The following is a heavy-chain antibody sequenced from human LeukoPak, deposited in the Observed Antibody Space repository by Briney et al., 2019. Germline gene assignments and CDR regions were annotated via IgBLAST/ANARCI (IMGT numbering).Heavy chain of an antibody. J-gene: IGHJ4*01. CDR1: GYTFTSYD. CDR3: ARGSRIAVAGTDY. V-gene: IGHV1-8*03. D-gene: IGHD6-19*01. Sequence: GASVKVSCKASGYTFTSYDINWVRQATGQGLEWMGWMNPNSGNTGYAQKFQGRVTITRNTSISTAYMELSSLGSEDTAVYYCARGSRIAVAGTDYWGQGTLVTVSS. CDR2: MNPNSGNT.